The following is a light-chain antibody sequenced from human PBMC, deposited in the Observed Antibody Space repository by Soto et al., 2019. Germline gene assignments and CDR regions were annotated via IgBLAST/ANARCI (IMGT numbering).Light chain of an antibody. J-gene: IGLJ1*01. CDR3: SSYTSSTDYV. CDR1: TSDFGFYNY. CDR2: EVT. V-gene: IGLV2-14*01. Sequence: LTQPASVSGSPGQSITISCTGTTSDFGFYNYVSWYQHHPGKAPKLLIYEVTNRHSGVSNRFSGSKSGNTASLTISGLQAEDEADYYCSSYTSSTDYVFGTGTKLTVL.